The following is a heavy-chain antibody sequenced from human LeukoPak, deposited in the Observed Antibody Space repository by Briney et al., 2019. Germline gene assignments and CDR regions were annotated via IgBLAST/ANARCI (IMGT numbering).Heavy chain of an antibody. D-gene: IGHD2-2*01. Sequence: ASVKVSCKASGGTFSSYAISWVRQAPGQGLEWMGGIIPIFGTANYAQKFQGRVTITTDESTSTAYMELSSLRSEDTAVYYCARDLGYCSSTSCHPPVRFDPWGQGTLVTVSS. V-gene: IGHV1-69*05. CDR1: GGTFSSYA. CDR3: ARDLGYCSSTSCHPPVRFDP. J-gene: IGHJ5*02. CDR2: IIPIFGTA.